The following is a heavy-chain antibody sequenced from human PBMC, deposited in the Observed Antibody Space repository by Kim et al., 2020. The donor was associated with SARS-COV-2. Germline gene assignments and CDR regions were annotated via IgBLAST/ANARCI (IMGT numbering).Heavy chain of an antibody. J-gene: IGHJ4*02. V-gene: IGHV3-30*18. Sequence: GGSLRLSCAASGFTFSSYGMHWVRQAPGKGLEWVAVISYDGSNKYYADSVKGRFTISRDNSKNTLYLHMNSLRAEDTAVYYCSKDRISSLYGVFYYCGQ. D-gene: IGHD6-13*01. CDR2: ISYDGSNK. CDR3: SKDRISSLYGVFYY. CDR1: GFTFSSYG.